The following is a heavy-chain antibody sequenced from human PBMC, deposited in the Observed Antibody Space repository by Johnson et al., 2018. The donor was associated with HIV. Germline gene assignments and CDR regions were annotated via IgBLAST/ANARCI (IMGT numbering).Heavy chain of an antibody. CDR2: ISYDGSNK. D-gene: IGHD2-15*01. Sequence: QVQLVESGGGVVQPGRSLRLSCASSGFTFSSYAMHWVRQAPGKGLEWVAIISYDGSNKYYADSVKGRFTISRDNSKNTLYLQMNSLRAEDTAVYYCAKSSRVATTFDAFDFWGQGTMVTVSS. CDR1: GFTFSSYA. J-gene: IGHJ3*01. V-gene: IGHV3-30-3*02. CDR3: AKSSRVATTFDAFDF.